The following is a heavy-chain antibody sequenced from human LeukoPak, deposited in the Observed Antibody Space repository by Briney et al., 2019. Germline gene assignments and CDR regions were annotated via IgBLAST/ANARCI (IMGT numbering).Heavy chain of an antibody. CDR3: ARDSALYAGAFDI. CDR2: IWYDGSNK. CDR1: GFTFSSYA. D-gene: IGHD5/OR15-5a*01. V-gene: IGHV3-33*08. J-gene: IGHJ3*02. Sequence: PGGSLRLSCAASGFTFSSYAMSWVRQAPGKGLEWVAVIWYDGSNKYYADSVKGRFTISRDNSKNTLYLQMNSLRAEDTAVYYCARDSALYAGAFDIWGQGTMVTVSS.